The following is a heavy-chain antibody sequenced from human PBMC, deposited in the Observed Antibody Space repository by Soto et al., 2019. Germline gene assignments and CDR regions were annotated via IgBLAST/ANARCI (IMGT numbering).Heavy chain of an antibody. J-gene: IGHJ4*02. CDR2: IYYSGST. CDR3: ASGNYYDSSGYYYEMFDY. CDR1: GYSISSSNW. V-gene: IGHV4-28*01. D-gene: IGHD3-22*01. Sequence: SETLSLTCAVSGYSISSSNWWGWIRQPPGKGLEWIGYIYYSGSTYYNPSLKSRVTISVDTSKNQFSLKLSSVTAADTAVYYCASGNYYDSSGYYYEMFDYWGQGTLVTVSS.